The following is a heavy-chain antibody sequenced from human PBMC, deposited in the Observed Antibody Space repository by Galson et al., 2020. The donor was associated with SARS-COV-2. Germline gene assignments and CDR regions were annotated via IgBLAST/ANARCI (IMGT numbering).Heavy chain of an antibody. D-gene: IGHD6-19*01. Sequence: ESLKISCAASGFTFSSYSMNWVRQAPGKGLEWVSSISSSSSYIYYADSVKGRFTISRDNAKNSLYLQMNSLRAEDTAVYYCARGKQWLVRGCDYWGQGTLVTVSS. J-gene: IGHJ4*02. CDR3: ARGKQWLVRGCDY. CDR2: ISSSSSYI. CDR1: GFTFSSYS. V-gene: IGHV3-21*01.